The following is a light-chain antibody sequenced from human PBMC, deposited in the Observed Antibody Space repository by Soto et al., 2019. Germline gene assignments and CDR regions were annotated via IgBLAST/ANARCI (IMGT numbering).Light chain of an antibody. Sequence: VLTQSPGTLSLSPGETATLTCSASHSVSSTFLAWYQQKPGQAPTLLIYDADTRATGIPDRFSGSGFGTHFTLTISSLEPEDFAMCYCQQSASPVPFGQGTRL. J-gene: IGKJ5*01. CDR2: DAD. CDR3: QQSASPVP. V-gene: IGKV3-20*01. CDR1: HSVSSTF.